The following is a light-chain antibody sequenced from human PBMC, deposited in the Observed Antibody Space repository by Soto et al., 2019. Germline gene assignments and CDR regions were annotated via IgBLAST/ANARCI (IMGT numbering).Light chain of an antibody. CDR3: QQYDSSPLT. Sequence: EIVLTQSPGTLSLSPGERATLSCRASQSVSSSFLAWYQQKPGQAPRLLIYGASTRPTGIPDRFSGSGSGTDFTLTISRLEPEDFAVYYCQQYDSSPLTFGQGTKVEIK. J-gene: IGKJ1*01. V-gene: IGKV3-20*01. CDR2: GAS. CDR1: QSVSSSF.